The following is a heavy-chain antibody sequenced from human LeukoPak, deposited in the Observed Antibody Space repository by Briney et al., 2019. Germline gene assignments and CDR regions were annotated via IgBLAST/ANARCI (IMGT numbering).Heavy chain of an antibody. J-gene: IGHJ4*02. CDR2: IIPIFGTA. D-gene: IGHD6-13*01. CDR3: AARIAAAGTGVDY. Sequence: SVKVSCKASGGTFSSYAISWVRQAPGQGLEWMGGIIPIFGTANYAQKFQGRVTITADESTSTAYMELSSLRPEDTAVYYCAARIAAAGTGVDYWGQGTLVTVSS. CDR1: GGTFSSYA. V-gene: IGHV1-69*01.